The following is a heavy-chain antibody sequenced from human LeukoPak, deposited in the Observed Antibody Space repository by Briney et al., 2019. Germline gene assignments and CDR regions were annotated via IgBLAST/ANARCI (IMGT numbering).Heavy chain of an antibody. D-gene: IGHD6-13*01. J-gene: IGHJ4*02. Sequence: PGGPLTLSCTASGFTFYDYAMHWLRQATAEGLEWVSLISGEGGTTDYADSVKGRFTNSRDNRRNSLYLHMNSLRTEDTALYFCAKVYVGSWYAYDHWGQGTLVTVSS. V-gene: IGHV3-43*02. CDR1: GFTFYDYA. CDR3: AKVYVGSWYAYDH. CDR2: ISGEGGTT.